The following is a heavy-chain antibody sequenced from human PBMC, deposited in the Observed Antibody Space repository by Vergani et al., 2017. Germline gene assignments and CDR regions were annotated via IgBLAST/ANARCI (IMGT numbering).Heavy chain of an antibody. CDR2: IDHTGRP. V-gene: IGHV4-34*01. D-gene: IGHD4-11*01. CDR1: GGSFTSYH. J-gene: IGHJ6*03. Sequence: QVQLQQWGGGLLKPSETLSLTCVVNGGSFTSYHWTWIRQSPGEGLEWVGNIDHTGRPDYNPSLKSRLTMSVYKSRNQFSLTLNSVTATDTAIYFCARVNTETNGHLYYYYYMDVWGQGTAVTVS. CDR3: ARVNTETNGHLYYYYYMDV.